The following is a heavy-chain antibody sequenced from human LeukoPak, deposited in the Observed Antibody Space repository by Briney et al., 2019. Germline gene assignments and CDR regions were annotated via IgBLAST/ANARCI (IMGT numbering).Heavy chain of an antibody. V-gene: IGHV1-18*01. CDR2: ISAYNGNT. CDR1: GYTFTSYG. J-gene: IGHJ4*02. Sequence: ASVKVSCKASGYTFTSYGISWVRQAPGQGLEWMGWISAYNGNTNYAQKLQGRVTMTTDTSTSTAYMELRSLRSDDTAVYYCARDPNPYYYDSSGYYHFDYWGQGTLVTVSS. CDR3: ARDPNPYYYDSSGYYHFDY. D-gene: IGHD3-22*01.